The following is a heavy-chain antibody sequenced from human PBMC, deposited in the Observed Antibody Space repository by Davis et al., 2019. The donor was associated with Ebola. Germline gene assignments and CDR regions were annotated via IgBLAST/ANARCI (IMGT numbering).Heavy chain of an antibody. V-gene: IGHV3-48*02. CDR1: GGSISNNW. Sequence: ETLSLTCAVSGGSISNNWWTWVRQAPGKGLEWISFITSTSSAIYYADSLRGRFTASRDNAKNLLYLQMTSLRDEDTAVYYCARRGAGKTTPLAYYYYMDVWGKGTTVTVSS. CDR2: ITSTSSAI. D-gene: IGHD1-1*01. J-gene: IGHJ6*03. CDR3: ARRGAGKTTPLAYYYYMDV.